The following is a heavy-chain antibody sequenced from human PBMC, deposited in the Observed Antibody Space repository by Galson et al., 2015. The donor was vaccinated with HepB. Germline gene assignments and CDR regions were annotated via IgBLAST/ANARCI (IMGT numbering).Heavy chain of an antibody. CDR2: IKSKTDGGTT. D-gene: IGHD2/OR15-2a*01. Sequence: SLRLSCAASGFTFSNAWMSWVRQAPGKGLEWVGRIKSKTDGGTTDYAAPVKGRFTISRDDSKNTLYLQMNSLKTEDTAVYYCTTDSEYYIHYYGMDVWGQGTTVTVSS. V-gene: IGHV3-15*01. CDR1: GFTFSNAW. J-gene: IGHJ6*02. CDR3: TTDSEYYIHYYGMDV.